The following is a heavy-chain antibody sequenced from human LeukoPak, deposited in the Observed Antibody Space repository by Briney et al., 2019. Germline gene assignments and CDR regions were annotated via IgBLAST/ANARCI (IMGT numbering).Heavy chain of an antibody. J-gene: IGHJ4*02. V-gene: IGHV4-34*01. CDR2: INHSGST. CDR1: GGSFSGYY. D-gene: IGHD6-19*01. CDR3: ARGGKGQWLVRRHYFDY. Sequence: SETLSLTCAVYGGSFSGYYWSWIRQPPGKGLEWIGEINHSGSTNYNPSLKSRVTISVDTSKNQFSLKLSSVTAADTAVYYCARGGKGQWLVRRHYFDYWGQGTLVTVFS.